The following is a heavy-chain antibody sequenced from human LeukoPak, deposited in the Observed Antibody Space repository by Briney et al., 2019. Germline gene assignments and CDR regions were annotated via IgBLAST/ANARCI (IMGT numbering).Heavy chain of an antibody. D-gene: IGHD3-22*01. Sequence: SETLSLTCTVSGGSISSGDYYWSWISQPPGKGLAWIGYIYYSGSTYYNPSLKSRVTISVDTSKNQFSLKLSSVTAADTAVYYCVRGYYYDSTGDAFDIWGQGTMVTVSS. J-gene: IGHJ3*02. CDR3: VRGYYYDSTGDAFDI. CDR1: GGSISSGDYY. V-gene: IGHV4-30-4*08. CDR2: IYYSGST.